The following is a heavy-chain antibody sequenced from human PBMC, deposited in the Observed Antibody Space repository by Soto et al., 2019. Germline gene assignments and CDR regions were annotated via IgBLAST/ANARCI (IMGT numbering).Heavy chain of an antibody. Sequence: QVQLQESGPGLVKPSQTLSLTCTVSGGSVSSGGQYWSWIRQQPGKGLEWIGNIYYSGDTFYNPSLRSRITISVDTSRNQFSLSLSSVTAADTAVYYSARRHPRFYFGLCGRGTLRTVSS. CDR2: IYYSGDT. CDR3: ARRHPRFYFGL. CDR1: GGSVSSGGQY. J-gene: IGHJ2*01. V-gene: IGHV4-31*03. D-gene: IGHD4-17*01.